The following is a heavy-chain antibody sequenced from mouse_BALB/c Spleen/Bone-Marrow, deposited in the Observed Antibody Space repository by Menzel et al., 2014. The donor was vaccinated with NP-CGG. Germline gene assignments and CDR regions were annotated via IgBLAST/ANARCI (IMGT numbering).Heavy chain of an antibody. CDR3: ARWDYAMDY. V-gene: IGHV1-54*01. CDR1: GYAFTNYL. CDR2: INPGSGGT. Sequence: VMLVESGAELVRPGTSVKVSCKASGYAFTNYLIEWVKQRLGQGLEWIGVINPGSGGTNYNEKFKGKATLTADKSSSTAYMQLSSLTSDDSAVYFCARWDYAMDYWGQGTSVTVSS. J-gene: IGHJ4*01.